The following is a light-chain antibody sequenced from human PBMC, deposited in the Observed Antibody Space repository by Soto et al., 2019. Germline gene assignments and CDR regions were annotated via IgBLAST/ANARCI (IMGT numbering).Light chain of an antibody. J-gene: IGKJ3*01. Sequence: DIQMTQSPTSLSASVGDRVTITCRASQGIRNFVAWYQQKPGKAPKLLIYAASTLQSGVPSRFSCSGSGTDFTLTINSLQPEDVETYSCQKYSSVPVFGPGTKVEIK. CDR1: QGIRNF. CDR2: AAS. V-gene: IGKV1-27*01. CDR3: QKYSSVPV.